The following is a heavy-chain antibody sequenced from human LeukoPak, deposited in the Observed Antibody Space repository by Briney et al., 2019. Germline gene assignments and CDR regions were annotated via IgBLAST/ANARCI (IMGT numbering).Heavy chain of an antibody. CDR2: TYYSGST. V-gene: IGHV4-59*01. CDR3: ARDLRYSSGWSASGMDV. D-gene: IGHD6-19*01. Sequence: PSETLSLTCIVSGGSISTNYWSWIRQPPGKGLEWIGYTYYSGSTNYNPSLKSRVTISVDTFKNQFSLKLSSVTAADTAVYYCARDLRYSSGWSASGMDVWGKGTTVTISS. J-gene: IGHJ6*03. CDR1: GGSISTNY.